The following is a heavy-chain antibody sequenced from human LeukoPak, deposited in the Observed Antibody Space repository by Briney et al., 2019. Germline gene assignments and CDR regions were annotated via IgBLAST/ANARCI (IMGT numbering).Heavy chain of an antibody. CDR3: ARVDLLRGVIVRGSDY. Sequence: PSETLSLTCAVSGYSISSGYYWGWIRQPPGKGLEWIATIYHSGITYYKTSLKSRVTISVDTSKNQFSLKLTSVTAADTAVYYCARVDLLRGVIVRGSDYWGQGTLVTVSS. CDR2: IYHSGIT. V-gene: IGHV4-38-2*01. J-gene: IGHJ4*02. D-gene: IGHD3-10*01. CDR1: GYSISSGYY.